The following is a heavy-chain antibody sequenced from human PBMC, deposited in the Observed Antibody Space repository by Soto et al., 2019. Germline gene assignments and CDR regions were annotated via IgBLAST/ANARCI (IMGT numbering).Heavy chain of an antibody. D-gene: IGHD2-2*01. CDR2: IYYSGSA. J-gene: IGHJ5*02. Sequence: SXTLSLTCTVSGGSISSVTSYWCWIRQPPGKGLEWIGSIYYSGSAYYSPSLKSRVTMSVDTSKNQLSLKLSSVTAADTAVYYCARLHCNSPNCVPLDPWGQGTLVTVSS. CDR1: GGSISSVTSY. V-gene: IGHV4-39*01. CDR3: ARLHCNSPNCVPLDP.